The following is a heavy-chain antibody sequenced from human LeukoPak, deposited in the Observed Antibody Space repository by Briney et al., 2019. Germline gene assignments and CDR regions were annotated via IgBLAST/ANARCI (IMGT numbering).Heavy chain of an antibody. D-gene: IGHD3-3*01. CDR1: GGSISSYY. CDR2: IYYSGST. Sequence: PSETLSLTCTVSGGSISSYYWSWIRQPPGKGLEWIGYIYYSGSTNYNPSLKSRVTISVDTSKNQFSLKLSSVTAADTAVYYCAGAYYDFWSGYSYPPDYWGQGTLVTVSS. CDR3: AGAYYDFWSGYSYPPDY. J-gene: IGHJ4*02. V-gene: IGHV4-59*01.